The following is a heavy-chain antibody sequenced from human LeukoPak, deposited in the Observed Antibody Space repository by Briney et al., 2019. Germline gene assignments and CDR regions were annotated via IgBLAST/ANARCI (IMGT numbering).Heavy chain of an antibody. Sequence: GGSLRLSCAASGFTFSTYGMHWVRQAPGKGLEWVAAVWYDGSNNYYADSVKGRFTISRDNSKNTVFLQMNSLSADDTAVYYCVRASRILEWFLDPWGRGTLVIVSS. V-gene: IGHV3-33*01. CDR1: GFTFSTYG. CDR3: VRASRILEWFLDP. D-gene: IGHD3-3*01. CDR2: VWYDGSNN. J-gene: IGHJ5*02.